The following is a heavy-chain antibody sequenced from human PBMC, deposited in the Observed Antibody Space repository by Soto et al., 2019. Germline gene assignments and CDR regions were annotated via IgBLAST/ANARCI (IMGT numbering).Heavy chain of an antibody. CDR1: GYIFKNYY. V-gene: IGHV1-46*02. D-gene: IGHD3-3*01. Sequence: QVQLVQSGAEVKKPGASVKISCETSGYIFKNYYIHWVRQAPGQGLEWMAIFNPFSGATNYKQRLQGRVTATMDMSTSTVYMELNNLRSEDTAMYYCARDLTSGDYWGQGTLISVSS. CDR2: FNPFSGAT. J-gene: IGHJ4*01. CDR3: ARDLTSGDY.